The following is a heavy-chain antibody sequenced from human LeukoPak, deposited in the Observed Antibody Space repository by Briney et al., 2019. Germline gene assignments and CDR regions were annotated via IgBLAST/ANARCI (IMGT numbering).Heavy chain of an antibody. CDR1: GYTFTSYG. Sequence: ASVKVSCKASGYTFTSYGISWARQAPGQGLEWMGWISAYNGNTNYAQKLQGRVTMTTDTSTSTAYMELRSLRSDDTAVYYCAREQVVPAAMGAFDIWGQGTMVTVSS. V-gene: IGHV1-18*01. J-gene: IGHJ3*02. D-gene: IGHD2-2*01. CDR3: AREQVVPAAMGAFDI. CDR2: ISAYNGNT.